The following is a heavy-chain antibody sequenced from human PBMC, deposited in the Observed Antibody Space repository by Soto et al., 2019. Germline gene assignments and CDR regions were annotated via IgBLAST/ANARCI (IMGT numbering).Heavy chain of an antibody. V-gene: IGHV1-2*02. Sequence: ASVKVSCKASGYTFTGYYMHWVRQAPGQGLEWMGWINPNSGGTNYAQKFQGRVTRTRDTSISTAYMELSRLRSDDTAVSYCARASRIMITFGGVIGPGYWGQGTLVTVSS. D-gene: IGHD3-16*02. J-gene: IGHJ4*02. CDR3: ARASRIMITFGGVIGPGY. CDR1: GYTFTGYY. CDR2: INPNSGGT.